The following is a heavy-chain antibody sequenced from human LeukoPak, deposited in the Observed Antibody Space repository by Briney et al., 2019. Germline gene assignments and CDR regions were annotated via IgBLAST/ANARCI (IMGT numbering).Heavy chain of an antibody. CDR1: GGSISSGGFS. CDR2: IYHSGSN. V-gene: IGHV4-30-2*01. CDR3: ARVYYDVLTGYHTGRWFDP. J-gene: IGHJ5*02. D-gene: IGHD3-9*01. Sequence: SETLSLTCAVSGGSISSGGFSWNWIRQPPGKGLEWIGYIYHSGSNFYNPSLKSRVTISVDRSKNQFSLELSSVTAADTAVYYCARVYYDVLTGYHTGRWFDPWGQGTLVTVSS.